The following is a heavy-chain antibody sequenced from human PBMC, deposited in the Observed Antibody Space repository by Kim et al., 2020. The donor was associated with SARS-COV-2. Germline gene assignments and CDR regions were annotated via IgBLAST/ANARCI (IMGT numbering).Heavy chain of an antibody. CDR2: MNPNSGNT. CDR1: GYTFSSYD. V-gene: IGHV1-8*01. D-gene: IGHD3-10*01. J-gene: IGHJ4*02. Sequence: ASVKVSCKASGYTFSSYDINWVRQATGQGPEWMGWMNPNSGNTGYAQRFQGIITLTRNTSINTAYLELSSLRSDDTAVYYCARKSSLVRGVILGFWGQGTLVTVSS. CDR3: ARKSSLVRGVILGF.